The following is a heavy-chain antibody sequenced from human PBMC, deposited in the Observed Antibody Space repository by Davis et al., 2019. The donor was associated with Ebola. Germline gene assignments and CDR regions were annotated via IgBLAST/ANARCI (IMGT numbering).Heavy chain of an antibody. CDR3: ARITQGYDFWSGYSDYGMDV. D-gene: IGHD3-3*01. V-gene: IGHV2-70*01. J-gene: IGHJ6*02. Sequence: SGPTLVKPTQTLTLTCTFSGFSLSTSGMCVSWIRQHPGKALEWLALIDWDDDKYYSTSLKTRLTISKDTSKNQVVLTMTNMDPVDTATYYCARITQGYDFWSGYSDYGMDVWGQGTTVTVSS. CDR1: GFSLSTSGMC. CDR2: IDWDDDK.